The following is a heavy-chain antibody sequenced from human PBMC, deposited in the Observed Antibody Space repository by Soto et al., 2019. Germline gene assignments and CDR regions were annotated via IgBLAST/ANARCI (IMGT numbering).Heavy chain of an antibody. V-gene: IGHV3-9*01. CDR1: GFTFDDYA. CDR3: AKGSGANYVSGSYWGWFHP. D-gene: IGHD3-10*01. J-gene: IGHJ5*02. Sequence: EVQLVESGGGLVQPGRSLRLSCAASGFTFDDYAMHWVRQAPGKGLEWVSGISWNSGSIGYADSVKGRFTISRDNAKNSLYLQMNSLRAEVTVLYYCAKGSGANYVSGSYWGWFHPWGQGTLVTVSS. CDR2: ISWNSGSI.